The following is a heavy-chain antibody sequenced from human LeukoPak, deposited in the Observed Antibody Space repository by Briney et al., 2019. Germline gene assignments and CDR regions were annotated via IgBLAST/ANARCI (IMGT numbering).Heavy chain of an antibody. CDR3: ELTIDSGGYYYNY. CDR2: ISYDGSNK. CDR1: GFTFSSYG. D-gene: IGHD3-22*01. V-gene: IGHV3-30*03. J-gene: IGHJ4*02. Sequence: GSLRLSCAASGFTFSSYGMHWVRQAPGKGLEWVAVISYDGSNKYYADSVKGRFTISRDNSKNTLYLQMNSLRAEDTAVYYCELTIDSGGYYYNYWGQGTLVTVSS.